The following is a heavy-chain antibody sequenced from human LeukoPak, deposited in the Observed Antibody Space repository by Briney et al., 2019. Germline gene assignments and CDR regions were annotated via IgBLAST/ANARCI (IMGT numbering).Heavy chain of an antibody. CDR3: ARAGAVEMTPLDY. D-gene: IGHD5-24*01. CDR2: INPNSGGT. J-gene: IGHJ4*02. CDR1: GFTFTGYY. Sequence: ASVKVSCKASGFTFTGYYMHWVRQAPGQGLEWMGWINPNSGGTNYAQKFQGWVTMTRDTSISTAYMELSRLRSDDTAVYYCARAGAVEMTPLDYWGQGTLVTVSS. V-gene: IGHV1-2*04.